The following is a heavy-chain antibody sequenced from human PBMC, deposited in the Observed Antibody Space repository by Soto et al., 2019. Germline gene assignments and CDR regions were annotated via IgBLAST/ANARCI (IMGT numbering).Heavy chain of an antibody. CDR1: GFTFSSYA. CDR3: ARDGLIVVVVADPGDAFDI. Sequence: GGSLRLSCAASGFTFSSYAMHWVRQAPGKGLEWVAVISYDGSNKYYADSVKGRFTISRDNSKNTLYLQMNSLRAEDTAVYYCARDGLIVVVVADPGDAFDIWGQGTMVTVSS. J-gene: IGHJ3*02. CDR2: ISYDGSNK. V-gene: IGHV3-30-3*01. D-gene: IGHD2-15*01.